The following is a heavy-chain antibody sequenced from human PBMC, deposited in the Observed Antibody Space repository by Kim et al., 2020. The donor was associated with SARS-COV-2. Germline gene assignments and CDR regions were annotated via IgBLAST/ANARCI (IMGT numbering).Heavy chain of an antibody. V-gene: IGHV3-23*01. CDR2: ISANGRTT. D-gene: IGHD1-26*01. Sequence: GGSLRLSCAASGFTFNNYAMTWVRQAPGKGLEWVSIISANGRTTYYADSVRGRFTISRDNSKNTVNLQMNSLRVEDTAVYYCAKGGAFQIGTYFFDYWGLGTLVAVSS. CDR1: GFTFNNYA. CDR3: AKGGAFQIGTYFFDY. J-gene: IGHJ4*02.